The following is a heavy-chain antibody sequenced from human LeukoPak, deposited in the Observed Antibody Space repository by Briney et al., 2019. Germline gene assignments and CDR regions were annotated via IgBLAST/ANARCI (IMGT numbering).Heavy chain of an antibody. CDR1: GFTFSSYA. Sequence: GGSLRLSCAASGFTFSSYAMHWVRQAPGKGLEWVAVISYDGSNKYYADSVKGRFTISRDNSKNTLYLQMNSLRAEDTAVYYCARDRYSYGFYYSYMDVWGKGTTVTVSS. CDR3: ARDRYSYGFYYSYMDV. V-gene: IGHV3-30*04. D-gene: IGHD5-18*01. J-gene: IGHJ6*03. CDR2: ISYDGSNK.